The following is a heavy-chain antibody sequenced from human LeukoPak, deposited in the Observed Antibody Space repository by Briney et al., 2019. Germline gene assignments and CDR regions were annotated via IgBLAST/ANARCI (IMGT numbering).Heavy chain of an antibody. Sequence: PSQTLSLTCTVSGGSISSGSYYWSWIRQPAGKGLEWIGRIYTSGSTSYNPSLKSRVTISVDTSKNQFSLKLSSVTAADTAVYYCASGVRGVIPFYYYGMDVWGQGTTVTVSS. CDR2: IYTSGST. CDR3: ASGVRGVIPFYYYGMDV. V-gene: IGHV4-61*02. J-gene: IGHJ6*02. CDR1: GGSISSGSYY. D-gene: IGHD3-10*01.